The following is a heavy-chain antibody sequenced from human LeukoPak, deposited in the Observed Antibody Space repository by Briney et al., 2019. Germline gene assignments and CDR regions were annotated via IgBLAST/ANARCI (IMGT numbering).Heavy chain of an antibody. CDR2: FDPEDGET. CDR3: ATVLGLYSPTRPY. V-gene: IGHV1-24*01. D-gene: IGHD4-11*01. CDR1: GYTLTELS. J-gene: IGHJ4*02. Sequence: ASVKVSCKVSGYTLTELSMHWVRQAPGKELEWMGGFDPEDGETIYAQKFQGRVTMTEDTSTDTAYMELSSLRSEDTAVYYCATVLGLYSPTRPYWGQGTLVTVSS.